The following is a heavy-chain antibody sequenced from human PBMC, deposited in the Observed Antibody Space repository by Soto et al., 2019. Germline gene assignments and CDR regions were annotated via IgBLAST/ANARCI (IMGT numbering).Heavy chain of an antibody. CDR2: INAGNGNT. D-gene: IGHD6-13*01. V-gene: IGHV1-3*01. J-gene: IGHJ4*02. CDR1: GYTFTSYA. CDR3: ARVWAPGGIAAAGTGFDY. Sequence: ASVKVSCKASGYTFTSYAMHWLRQAPGQRLEWMGWINAGNGNTKYSQKFQGRVTITRDTSASTAYMELSSLRSEDTAVYYCARVWAPGGIAAAGTGFDYWGQGTLVTVSS.